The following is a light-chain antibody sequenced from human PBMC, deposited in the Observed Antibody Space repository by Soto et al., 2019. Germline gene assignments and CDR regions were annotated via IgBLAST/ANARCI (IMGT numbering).Light chain of an antibody. CDR3: QQRSKWPPIT. CDR2: DAS. V-gene: IGKV3-11*01. J-gene: IGKJ5*01. CDR1: QSLGTS. Sequence: VVMTQSPSPLSLSPWARVGLSCRASQSLGTSLPWYHHKPGQAPRLLIYDASNRATGIPARFSGGGSGTDFTLTIDNLEPEDFAIYYCQQRSKWPPITFGQGTRLEI.